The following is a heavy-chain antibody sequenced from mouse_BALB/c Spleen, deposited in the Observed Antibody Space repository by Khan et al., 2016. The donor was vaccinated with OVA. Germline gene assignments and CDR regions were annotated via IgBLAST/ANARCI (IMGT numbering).Heavy chain of an antibody. J-gene: IGHJ2*01. CDR1: GYTFTDYY. Sequence: QVQLKESGPELVKPGASVKISCKASGYTFTDYYINWVKQKPGQGLEWIGWIYPGSGNTKYNEKFKGMATLTVDTSSSTAYMQLSSLTSEDTAVYLSARGGFYGHSLFDYWGQGTTLTVSS. CDR3: ARGGFYGHSLFDY. V-gene: IGHV1-84*02. D-gene: IGHD1-1*01. CDR2: IYPGSGNT.